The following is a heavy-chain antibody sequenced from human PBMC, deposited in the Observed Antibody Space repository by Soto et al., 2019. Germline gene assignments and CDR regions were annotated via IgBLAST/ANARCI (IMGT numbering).Heavy chain of an antibody. CDR1: GGSFSGYY. CDR3: ARDPIIRFWSGYYRGEVGFDR. J-gene: IGHJ5*02. V-gene: IGHV4-34*01. D-gene: IGHD3-3*01. Sequence: SETLSLTCAVYGGSFSGYYWSWIRQPPGKGLEWIGEINHSGSTNYNPSLKSRVTISVDTSKNQFSLKLSSVTAADTAVYYCARDPIIRFWSGYYRGEVGFDRWGQGTLVTVSS. CDR2: INHSGST.